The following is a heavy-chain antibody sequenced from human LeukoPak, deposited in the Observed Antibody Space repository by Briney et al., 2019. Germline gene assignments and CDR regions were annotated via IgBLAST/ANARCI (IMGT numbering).Heavy chain of an antibody. Sequence: PSETLSLTCTVSGGSISCGSYYWSWIRQPAGKGLEWIGRIYTSGSTNYNPSLKSRVTISVDTSKNQFSLKLSSVTAADTAVYYCARTPHHSYDSSGDFDYWGQGTLVTVSS. V-gene: IGHV4-61*02. CDR2: IYTSGST. J-gene: IGHJ4*02. CDR3: ARTPHHSYDSSGDFDY. D-gene: IGHD3-22*01. CDR1: GGSISCGSYY.